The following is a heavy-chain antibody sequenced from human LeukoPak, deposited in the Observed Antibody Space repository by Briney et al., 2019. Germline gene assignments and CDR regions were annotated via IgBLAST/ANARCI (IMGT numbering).Heavy chain of an antibody. CDR1: GYTLTELS. V-gene: IGHV1-24*01. CDR2: FDPEDGET. J-gene: IGHJ4*02. D-gene: IGHD6-19*01. CDR3: TTDHPVAVAGTYDY. Sequence: ASVKVPCKVSGYTLTELSMHWVRQAPGKGLEWMGGFDPEDGETIYAQKFQGRDTMTEDTSTDTAYMELSSLRSEDTAVYYCTTDHPVAVAGTYDYWGQGTLVTVSS.